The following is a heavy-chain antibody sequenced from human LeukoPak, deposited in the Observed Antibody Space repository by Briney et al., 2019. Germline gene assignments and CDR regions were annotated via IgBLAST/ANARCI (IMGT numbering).Heavy chain of an antibody. CDR2: ISHDGSNE. Sequence: GRSLRLSCAAPRFTFSTYRMHWVRQAPGKGLEWVAVISHDGSNEYYADSVKGRFTISRDNSKNTLYLQMNSLRAEDTAVYYCAKDTIPRIAVAGGGRFDPWGQGTLVTVSS. J-gene: IGHJ5*02. CDR1: RFTFSTYR. V-gene: IGHV3-30*18. CDR3: AKDTIPRIAVAGGGRFDP. D-gene: IGHD6-19*01.